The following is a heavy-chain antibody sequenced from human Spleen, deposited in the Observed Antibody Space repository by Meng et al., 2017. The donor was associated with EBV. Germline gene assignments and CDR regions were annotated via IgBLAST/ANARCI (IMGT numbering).Heavy chain of an antibody. Sequence: VLLGGSGPGPVKPSGTLSLICTVSGGSISTSNWWSWVRQSPEKGLEWIGEVFRTGDTNYNPSLKSRVTILIDKSKNQFSLKLNSVTAADTAIYFCASDGISRYFDNWGPGTLVTVSS. D-gene: IGHD1-1*01. V-gene: IGHV4-4*02. CDR1: GGSISTSNW. CDR3: ASDGISRYFDN. J-gene: IGHJ4*02. CDR2: VFRTGDT.